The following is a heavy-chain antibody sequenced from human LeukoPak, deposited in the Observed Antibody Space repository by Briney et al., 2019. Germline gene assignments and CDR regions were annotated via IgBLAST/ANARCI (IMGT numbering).Heavy chain of an antibody. CDR2: INPNSGGT. CDR1: GYTFTDYY. D-gene: IGHD4-17*01. CDR3: ARVYGDYHNGMDV. J-gene: IGHJ6*02. V-gene: IGHV1-2*02. Sequence: ASVKVSCKASGYTFTDYYMHWVRQAPGQGLEWMGWINPNSGGTNYAQKFQDRVTMTRDTSISTAYMELSRLRSDDTAVYYCARVYGDYHNGMDVWGQGTTVTVSS.